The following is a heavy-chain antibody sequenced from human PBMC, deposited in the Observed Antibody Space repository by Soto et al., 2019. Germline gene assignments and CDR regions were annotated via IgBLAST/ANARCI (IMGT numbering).Heavy chain of an antibody. CDR2: MYPGDSDT. V-gene: IGHV5-51*01. CDR1: GYTFTNYW. CDR3: ARRCESSDRYTVDIPFDS. Sequence: EVQLVQSGAEVKKPGESLKISCKTSGYTFTNYWIGWVRQMPGKGLEWLGIMYPGDSDTRYNPSFEGQITLSADKSINTAYLQWQSLQAADTATYDCARRCESSDRYTVDIPFDSWGQGTLVTVSA. D-gene: IGHD6-19*01. J-gene: IGHJ4*02.